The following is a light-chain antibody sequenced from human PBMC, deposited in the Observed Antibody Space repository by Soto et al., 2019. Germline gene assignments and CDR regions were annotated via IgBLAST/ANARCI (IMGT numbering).Light chain of an antibody. CDR1: QSVSSY. V-gene: IGKV3-11*01. CDR3: QQRSDWPLT. CDR2: DAS. Sequence: EIVLTQSPTTLSLSPGERATLSCRASQSVSSYFAWYQQKPGQAPRLLIYDASTRAAGIPARFSGSGSGTGFTLTISSLEPEDVVVYYCQQRSDWPLTFGGGTKVEIK. J-gene: IGKJ4*01.